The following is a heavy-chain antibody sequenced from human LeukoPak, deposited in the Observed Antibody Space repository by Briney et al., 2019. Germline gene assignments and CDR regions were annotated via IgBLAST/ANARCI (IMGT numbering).Heavy chain of an antibody. V-gene: IGHV4-30-4*01. Sequence: SETLSLTCTVSGGSISSGDYYWSWIRQPPGKGLECIGYIYYSGSTYYDPSLKSRLTISVDTSKNQFSLKLSSVTAADTAVYYCARSALSASWFGDAPNWFDPWGQGTLVTVSS. D-gene: IGHD3-10*01. J-gene: IGHJ5*02. CDR3: ARSALSASWFGDAPNWFDP. CDR1: GGSISSGDYY. CDR2: IYYSGST.